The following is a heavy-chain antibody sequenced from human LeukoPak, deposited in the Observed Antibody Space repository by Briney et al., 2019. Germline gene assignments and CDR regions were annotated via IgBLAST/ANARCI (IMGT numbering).Heavy chain of an antibody. D-gene: IGHD6-6*01. V-gene: IGHV3-30*02. J-gene: IGHJ4*02. CDR1: GFTFSSYG. CDR3: AKVDDRQLAYYFDY. Sequence: GGSLRLSCAASGFTFSSYGMHWVRQAPGKGLEWVAFIRYDGSNKYYADSVKGRFTISRDNSKNTLYLQMNSLRAEDTAVYYCAKVDDRQLAYYFDYWGQGNLVTVSS. CDR2: IRYDGSNK.